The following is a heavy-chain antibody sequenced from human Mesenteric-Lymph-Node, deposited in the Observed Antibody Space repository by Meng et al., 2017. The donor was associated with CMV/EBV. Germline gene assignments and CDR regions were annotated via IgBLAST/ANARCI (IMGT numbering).Heavy chain of an antibody. Sequence: SETLSLTCTVSGGSVSSGSYYWSWIRQPPGKGLEWIGYIYYSGSTNYNPSLKSRVTISVDTSKNQFFLKLNSVTAADTAVYYCARILNTGTHGRGWFGLWGQGILVTVSS. CDR1: GGSVSSGSYY. CDR2: IYYSGST. V-gene: IGHV4-61*01. CDR3: ARILNTGTHGRGWFGL. J-gene: IGHJ5*01. D-gene: IGHD1-1*01.